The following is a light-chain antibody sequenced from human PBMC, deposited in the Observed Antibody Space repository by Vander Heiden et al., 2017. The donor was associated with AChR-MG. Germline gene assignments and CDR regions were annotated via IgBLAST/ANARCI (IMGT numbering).Light chain of an antibody. J-gene: IGKJ4*01. V-gene: IGKV1-39*01. Sequence: DIPLTQSPSPLSASVGDRGTITCRASQSISSYLNWYQQKPGKAPKLLIYAASSLQSGVPARFSGSGAGTDFTLTISSLQPEDFATYYCQQSYSTPRTFGGGTKVEIK. CDR2: AAS. CDR3: QQSYSTPRT. CDR1: QSISSY.